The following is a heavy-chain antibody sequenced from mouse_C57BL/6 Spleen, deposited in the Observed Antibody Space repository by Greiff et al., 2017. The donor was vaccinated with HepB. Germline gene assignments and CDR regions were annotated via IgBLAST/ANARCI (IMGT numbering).Heavy chain of an antibody. V-gene: IGHV2-2*01. CDR2: IWSGGST. CDR3: ARIGYYDYDGAMDY. CDR1: GFSLTSYG. J-gene: IGHJ4*01. Sequence: QVQLKQSGPGLVQPSQSLSITCTVSGFSLTSYGVHWVRQSPGKGLEWLGVIWSGGSTDYNAAFISRLSISKDNSKCQVFFKMNSLQADDTAIYYCARIGYYDYDGAMDYWGQGTSVTVSS. D-gene: IGHD2-4*01.